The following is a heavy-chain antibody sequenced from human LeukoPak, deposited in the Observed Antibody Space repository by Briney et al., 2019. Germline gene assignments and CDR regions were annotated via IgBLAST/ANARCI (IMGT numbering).Heavy chain of an antibody. D-gene: IGHD3-10*01. Sequence: PSQTLSLTCIVSGGSISSYYWSWIRQPPGKGLEWIGYIFYTGSPNYNPSLKSRVTLSLDTSKNQFSLNLSSVTAADTAVYYCARHSGGSGRSTYAQYFDYWGQGTQVTVSS. CDR3: ARHSGGSGRSTYAQYFDY. CDR2: IFYTGSP. V-gene: IGHV4-59*08. J-gene: IGHJ4*02. CDR1: GGSISSYY.